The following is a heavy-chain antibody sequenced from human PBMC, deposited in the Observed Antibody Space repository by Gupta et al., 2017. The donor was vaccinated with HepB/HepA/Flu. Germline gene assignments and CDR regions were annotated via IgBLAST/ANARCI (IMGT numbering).Heavy chain of an antibody. CDR1: GFTFSSYG. CDR2: ISYDGSNK. Sequence: QVQLVESGGGVVQPGRSLRLSCAASGFTFSSYGMHWVRQAPGKGLEWVAVISYDGSNKYYADSVKGRFTISRDNAKNTLYLQMNSLRAEDTAVYYCAKDAGQDYYDSESDYDNYYYGMDVGGQGTTVTVSS. J-gene: IGHJ6*02. CDR3: AKDAGQDYYDSESDYDNYYYGMDV. D-gene: IGHD3-10*01. V-gene: IGHV3-30*18.